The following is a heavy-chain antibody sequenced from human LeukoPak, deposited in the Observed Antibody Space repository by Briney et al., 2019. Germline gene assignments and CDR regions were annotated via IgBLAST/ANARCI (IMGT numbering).Heavy chain of an antibody. Sequence: GGSLRLSCAASGFTASSNYMSWVRQTPGKGLEWGSVISSGGSTYYADSVKGRFTISRDNSKNTLYLQMNSLRAEDTAVYYCARAAYCGGDCYSDYWGRETW. CDR3: ARAAYCGGDCYSDY. J-gene: IGHJ4*02. CDR1: GFTASSNY. CDR2: ISSGGST. D-gene: IGHD2-21*02. V-gene: IGHV3-66*01.